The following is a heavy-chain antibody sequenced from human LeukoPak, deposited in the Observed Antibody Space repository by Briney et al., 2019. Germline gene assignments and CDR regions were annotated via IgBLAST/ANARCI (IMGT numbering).Heavy chain of an antibody. CDR2: INHSGST. J-gene: IGHJ4*02. Sequence: SETLSLTCAVYGGSLSGYYWSWIRQPPGKGLEWIGEINHSGSTNYNPSHKSRVTISVDTSKNQFSLKLSSVTAPDTAVYYCARGGVGYCSGGSCSVGYFDYWGQGTLVTVSS. CDR1: GGSLSGYY. D-gene: IGHD2-15*01. V-gene: IGHV4-34*01. CDR3: ARGGVGYCSGGSCSVGYFDY.